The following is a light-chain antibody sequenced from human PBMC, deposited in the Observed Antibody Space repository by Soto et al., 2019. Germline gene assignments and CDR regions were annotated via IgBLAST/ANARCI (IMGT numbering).Light chain of an antibody. CDR1: QDISNY. J-gene: IGKJ4*01. CDR2: DAS. Sequence: DIQMTQSPSSLSASVGDRVTITCQASQDISNYLNWYQQKPGKATKLLIYDASNLETGVPSRFSGSGSGTYFTFTISIRQPEDIATYYCQQYDNLPPTCGGGTKVEIK. V-gene: IGKV1-33*01. CDR3: QQYDNLPPT.